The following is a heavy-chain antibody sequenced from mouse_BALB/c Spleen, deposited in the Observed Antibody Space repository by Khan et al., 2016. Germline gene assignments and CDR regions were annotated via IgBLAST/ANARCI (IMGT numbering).Heavy chain of an antibody. D-gene: IGHD1-1*01. CDR1: GYTFTNYG. CDR2: INTNTGEP. CDR3: ARDYYGNNWFAY. J-gene: IGHJ3*01. V-gene: IGHV9-3*02. Sequence: QIQLVQSGPELKKPGETVKISCKASGYTFTNYGMNWVKQAPGKGLKWMGWINTNTGEPTYAEEFKGRFAFSLETSASTAYLQINNLKNEDTATYFCARDYYGNNWFAYWGQGTLVTVSA.